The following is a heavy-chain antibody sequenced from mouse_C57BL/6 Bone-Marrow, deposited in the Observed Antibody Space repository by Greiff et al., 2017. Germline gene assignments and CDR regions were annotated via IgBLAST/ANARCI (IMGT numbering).Heavy chain of an antibody. Sequence: EVKLQESGGGLVQPGGSLKLSCAASGFTFSDYYMYWVRQTPEKRLEWVAYISNGGGSTYYPDTVKGRFTIARDNAKNTLYLQMSRLKSEDTAMYYCARRGTTVVAVDYWGQGTSVTVSS. V-gene: IGHV5-12*01. J-gene: IGHJ4*01. CDR1: GFTFSDYY. CDR2: ISNGGGST. CDR3: ARRGTTVVAVDY. D-gene: IGHD1-1*01.